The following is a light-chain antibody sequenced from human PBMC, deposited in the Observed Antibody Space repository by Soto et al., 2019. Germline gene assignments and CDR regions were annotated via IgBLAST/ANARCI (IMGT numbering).Light chain of an antibody. V-gene: IGLV2-14*01. CDR3: SSYTSSSTLV. CDR2: EVI. CDR1: SSDVGAYNY. Sequence: QSALTQPASVSGSPGQSSTISCTANSSDVGAYNYVSWYHQYPGKAPKLMIYEVINRPSGVSNRFSGSKSGNTASLIISGLQAEDEADYYCSSYTSSSTLVFGGGTKLTVL. J-gene: IGLJ2*01.